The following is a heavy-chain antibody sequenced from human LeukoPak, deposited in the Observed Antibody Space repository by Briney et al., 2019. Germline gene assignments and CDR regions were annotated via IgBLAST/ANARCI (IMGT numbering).Heavy chain of an antibody. CDR2: IYTSGST. Sequence: SQTLPLTCTVSGGSISSGSYYWSWIRQPAGKGLEWIGRIYTSGSTNYNPSLKSRVTISVDTSKNQFSLELSSVTAADTAVYYCARDLVYYYMDVWGKGTTVTVSS. J-gene: IGHJ6*03. V-gene: IGHV4-61*02. CDR1: GGSISSGSYY. D-gene: IGHD3-16*01. CDR3: ARDLVYYYMDV.